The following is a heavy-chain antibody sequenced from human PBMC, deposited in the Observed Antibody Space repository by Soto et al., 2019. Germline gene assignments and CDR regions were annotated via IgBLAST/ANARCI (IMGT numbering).Heavy chain of an antibody. V-gene: IGHV3-30*18. CDR1: GFTLSNYG. Sequence: VGSLRLSCAASGFTLSNYGMHWVRQAPGKGLEWVALISYDESNKYYGDSVKGRFTISRDNSKNTLYLQMNGLRPEDTAVYYCAKAAYYDSSGYYGAFDFWGQGTLVTVSS. J-gene: IGHJ4*02. D-gene: IGHD3-22*01. CDR2: ISYDESNK. CDR3: AKAAYYDSSGYYGAFDF.